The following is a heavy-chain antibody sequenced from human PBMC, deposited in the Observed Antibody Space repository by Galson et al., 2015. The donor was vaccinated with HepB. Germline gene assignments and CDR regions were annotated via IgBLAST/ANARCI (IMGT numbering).Heavy chain of an antibody. CDR3: ARAVLGSLYGDFDY. D-gene: IGHD2-15*01. J-gene: IGHJ4*01. CDR1: GYSFRHHG. CDR2: IGSDNGET. V-gene: IGHV1-18*04. Sequence: SVKVSCKASGYSFRHHGISWVRQAPGQGLEWLGWIGSDNGETKYTPKFQGRVTMTTDISMSTSYMELRSLRSDDTAVYYCARAVLGSLYGDFDYWGQGTLITVSS.